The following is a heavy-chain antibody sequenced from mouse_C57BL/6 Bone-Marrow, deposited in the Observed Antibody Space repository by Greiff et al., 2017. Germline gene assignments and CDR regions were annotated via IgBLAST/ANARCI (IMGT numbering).Heavy chain of an antibody. J-gene: IGHJ1*03. Sequence: EVQLQQSGTVARPGASVKMSCKTSGYTFTSYWMHWVKQRPGQGLEWIGAIYPGNSDTSYNQKFKGKAKLTAVTSASTAYIELSSLTNEDSAVYYCTRSWNDGYYWYFDVWGTGTTVTVSS. CDR2: IYPGNSDT. CDR1: GYTFTSYW. D-gene: IGHD2-3*01. V-gene: IGHV1-5*01. CDR3: TRSWNDGYYWYFDV.